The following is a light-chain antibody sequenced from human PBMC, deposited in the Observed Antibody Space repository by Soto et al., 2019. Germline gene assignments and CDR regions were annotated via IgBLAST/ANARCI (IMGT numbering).Light chain of an antibody. CDR2: GTS. J-gene: IGKJ2*01. CDR1: QSISTTY. CDR3: QQYGTSPYT. V-gene: IGKV3-20*01. Sequence: EIVVTQSPGTLSLSPGDRATLSCRASQSISTTYLAWYQQRPGQAPRLLIYGTSSRATGIPDRFSGSGSATDFTLTVNSRELEYCALYYCQQYGTSPYTFGQGTKLEIK.